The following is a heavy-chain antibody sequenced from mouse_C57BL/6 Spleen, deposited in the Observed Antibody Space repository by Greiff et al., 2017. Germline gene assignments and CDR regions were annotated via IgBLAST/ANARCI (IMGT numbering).Heavy chain of an antibody. J-gene: IGHJ2*01. V-gene: IGHV1-61*01. CDR1: GYTFTSYW. Sequence: QVQLQQPGAELVRPGSSVKLSCKASGYTFTSYWMDWVKQRPGQGLEWIGNIYPSDSETHYNQKFKDKATLTVDKSSSTAYMQLSSLTSEDSAVDYCVTSNWDRGYFDYWGQGTTLTVSS. CDR2: IYPSDSET. CDR3: VTSNWDRGYFDY. D-gene: IGHD4-1*01.